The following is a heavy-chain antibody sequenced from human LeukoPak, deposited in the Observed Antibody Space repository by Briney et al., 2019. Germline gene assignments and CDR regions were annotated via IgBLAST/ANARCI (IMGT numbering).Heavy chain of an antibody. J-gene: IGHJ4*02. CDR1: GFTFSSYA. V-gene: IGHV3-23*01. D-gene: IGHD2-21*01. CDR2: ISGSGGST. Sequence: GGSLRLSCADSGFTFSSYAMSWVRQAPGKGLEWVSAISGSGGSTYYADSVKGRFTISRDNSKNTLYLQMNSLRAEDTAVYYCARDFVGGGNYDWGQGTLVTVSS. CDR3: ARDFVGGGNYD.